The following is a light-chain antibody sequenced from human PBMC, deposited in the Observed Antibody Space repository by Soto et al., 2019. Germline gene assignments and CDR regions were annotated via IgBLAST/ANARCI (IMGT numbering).Light chain of an antibody. V-gene: IGKV3-20*01. CDR2: GAS. CDR1: RSVSSNF. CDR3: HQYGSSPGT. Sequence: EIVLTQSPGTLSLSPGERATLSCRTSRSVSSNFLAWYQHKPGQAPRLLSYGASSRATGIPDRFSVSGSGPDFTLTISRLEPEDFAVYYCHQYGSSPGTFGQGTKVEI. J-gene: IGKJ1*01.